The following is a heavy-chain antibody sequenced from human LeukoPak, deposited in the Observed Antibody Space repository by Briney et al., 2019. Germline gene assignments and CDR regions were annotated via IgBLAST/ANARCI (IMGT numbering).Heavy chain of an antibody. Sequence: SQTLSLTCAISGDSVSSNSAAWNWIRQSPSRGLEWLGRTYYRSKWYNDYAVSVKSRITINPDTSKNQFSLQLNSVTPEDTAVYYCARVLLCDILTGYYYFDYWGQGTLVTVSS. CDR3: ARVLLCDILTGYYYFDY. CDR1: GDSVSSNSAA. D-gene: IGHD3-9*01. V-gene: IGHV6-1*01. J-gene: IGHJ4*02. CDR2: TYYRSKWYN.